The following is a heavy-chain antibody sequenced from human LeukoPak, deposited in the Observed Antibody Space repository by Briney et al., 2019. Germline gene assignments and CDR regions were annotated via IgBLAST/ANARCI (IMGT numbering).Heavy chain of an antibody. Sequence: GGSLRLSCAAPGFTFSSYAMSWVRQAPGKGLEWVSAISGSGGSTYYADSVKGRFTISRDNSKNTLYLQMNSLRADDTAVYYCAKERSSRWYVNSLDYWGQGTLVTVSS. CDR1: GFTFSSYA. CDR3: AKERSSRWYVNSLDY. V-gene: IGHV3-23*01. CDR2: ISGSGGST. J-gene: IGHJ4*02. D-gene: IGHD6-13*01.